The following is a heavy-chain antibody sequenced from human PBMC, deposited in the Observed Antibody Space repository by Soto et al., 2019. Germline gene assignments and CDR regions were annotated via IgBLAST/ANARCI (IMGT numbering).Heavy chain of an antibody. CDR3: ARVVHAFDI. CDR1: GDSITGGDYY. Sequence: QVHLQESGPGVVKPSQTLSLTCTVSGDSITGGDYYWSWSRQPPGKGLEWIGYIYYSGDTYYNPSLKSRVTISLGTTNKHFSLKLDSVTAADTAVYYCARVVHAFDIWGQGTMVTVSS. J-gene: IGHJ3*02. V-gene: IGHV4-30-4*01. CDR2: IYYSGDT.